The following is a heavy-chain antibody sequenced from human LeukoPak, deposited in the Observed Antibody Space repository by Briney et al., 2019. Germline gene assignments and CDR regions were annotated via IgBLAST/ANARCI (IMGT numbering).Heavy chain of an antibody. D-gene: IGHD3-9*01. CDR3: ARDLVYYDILTGYRLDY. CDR1: GFSFSSYW. Sequence: RGSLRLSCAASGFSFSSYWMTWVRQAPGKGLEWVANIKQDGSEKYYVDSVKGRFTISRDNAKNSLYLQMNSLRAEDTAVYYCARDLVYYDILTGYRLDYWGQGTLVTVSS. CDR2: IKQDGSEK. J-gene: IGHJ4*02. V-gene: IGHV3-7*01.